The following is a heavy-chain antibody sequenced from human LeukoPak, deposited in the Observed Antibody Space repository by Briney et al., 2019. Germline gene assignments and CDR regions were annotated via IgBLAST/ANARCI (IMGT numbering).Heavy chain of an antibody. J-gene: IGHJ4*02. V-gene: IGHV3-7*05. CDR2: IKEHGSEK. Sequence: PGGSLRLSCAASGFAFNDYWMSWVRQAPGKGLEWVANIKEHGSEKYYLESVKGRFTISRDNARNSLYLQMNSLRAEDTAVYYCARLPLTERRHFEYWGQGTLVTVSS. CDR3: ARLPLTERRHFEY. CDR1: GFAFNDYW. D-gene: IGHD5-24*01.